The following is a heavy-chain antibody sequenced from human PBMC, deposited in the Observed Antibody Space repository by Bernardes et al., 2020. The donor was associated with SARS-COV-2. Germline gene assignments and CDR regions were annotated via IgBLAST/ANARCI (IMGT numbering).Heavy chain of an antibody. Sequence: SETLSLTCTVSGGSMSSYYWSWIRQPPGKGLEWIGYIYSSGSTNYNPSLKSRVTISVDTSKRQFSLKLTSVTAADTAVYYCARHEGHDFWTTYPYGLDVWGQGTTVTVSS. V-gene: IGHV4-59*08. CDR2: IYSSGST. D-gene: IGHD3-3*01. J-gene: IGHJ6*02. CDR1: GGSMSSYY. CDR3: ARHEGHDFWTTYPYGLDV.